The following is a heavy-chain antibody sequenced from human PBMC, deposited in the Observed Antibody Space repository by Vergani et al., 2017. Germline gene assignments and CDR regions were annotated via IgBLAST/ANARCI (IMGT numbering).Heavy chain of an antibody. J-gene: IGHJ4*02. V-gene: IGHV1-46*01. CDR2: INPSVGHT. CDR3: ARGDYGILTGYRY. D-gene: IGHD3-9*01. Sequence: QVQVVQSGAAVKKSGASVKVSCKTSGYPFSNYYMHWVRQAPGQGLEWMGIINPSVGHTNYAQKFQGRVTMTRDTSTSTVYMELGSLRSEDTAIYYCARGDYGILTGYRYWGQGTLVTVSA. CDR1: GYPFSNYY.